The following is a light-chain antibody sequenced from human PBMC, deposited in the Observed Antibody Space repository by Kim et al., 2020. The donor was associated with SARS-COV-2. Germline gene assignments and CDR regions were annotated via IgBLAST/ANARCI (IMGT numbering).Light chain of an antibody. CDR1: SSDVGVYNY. V-gene: IGLV2-8*01. CDR3: SSYAGSNNVV. Sequence: QSVTISCPGTSSDVGVYNYVSWYPQHPGKAPKLMLYEVNTRPSGVPDRFSVSKSGNTASLSVSGLQAVDDADYYCSSYAGSNNVVFGGGTQLTFL. J-gene: IGLJ3*02. CDR2: EVN.